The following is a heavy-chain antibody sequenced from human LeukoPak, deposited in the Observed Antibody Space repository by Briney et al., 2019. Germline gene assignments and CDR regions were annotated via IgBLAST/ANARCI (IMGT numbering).Heavy chain of an antibody. CDR2: VYYSGST. J-gene: IGHJ6*02. Sequence: SETLSLTCTVSGGSISSGDYYWSWIRQPPGKGLEWIGYVYYSGSTYYNSSLKSRVTISVDTSKNQFSLKLSSVTAADTAVYYCARDNYYDFWSGYSGYYYYGMDVWGQGTTVTVSS. CDR1: GGSISSGDYY. CDR3: ARDNYYDFWSGYSGYYYYGMDV. D-gene: IGHD3-3*01. V-gene: IGHV4-30-4*01.